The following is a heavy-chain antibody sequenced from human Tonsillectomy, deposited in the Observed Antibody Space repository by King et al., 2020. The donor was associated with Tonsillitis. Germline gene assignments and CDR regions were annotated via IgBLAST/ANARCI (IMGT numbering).Heavy chain of an antibody. V-gene: IGHV3-23*04. Sequence: VQLVESGGGVIQPGGSLRLSCAASGFTFSSYALSWVRQAPGKGLEWVSAITGSGGSTYYADSVKGRFNISRENSKNTLYRQMHSLRAEDTAVYYCAKVHRDSIFYHWGQGTLVTVSS. D-gene: IGHD3-22*01. CDR1: GFTFSSYA. CDR3: AKVHRDSIFYH. CDR2: ITGSGGST. J-gene: IGHJ1*01.